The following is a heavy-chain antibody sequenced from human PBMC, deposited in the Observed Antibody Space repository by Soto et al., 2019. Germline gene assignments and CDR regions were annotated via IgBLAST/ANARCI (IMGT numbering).Heavy chain of an antibody. Sequence: PGGSLRLSCAASGFTFSSYGMHWVRQAPGKGLEWVAVISYDGSNKYYADSVKGRFTISRDNSKNTLYLQMNSLRAEDTAVYYCAKTVLRDIQIGYYFGYWGQGTLVTVSS. J-gene: IGHJ4*02. CDR2: ISYDGSNK. CDR1: GFTFSSYG. CDR3: AKTVLRDIQIGYYFGY. D-gene: IGHD5-12*01. V-gene: IGHV3-30*18.